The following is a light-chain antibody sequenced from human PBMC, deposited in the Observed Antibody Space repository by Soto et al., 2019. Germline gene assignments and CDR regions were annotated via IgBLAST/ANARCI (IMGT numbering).Light chain of an antibody. CDR3: QQYNNWPRT. CDR2: AAS. Sequence: DIQMTQSPSSLSASVGDRVTITCRASRSVSNYLNWYQQKPGKAPKLLIYAASSLQSGVPSRFSGSGSGTDFTLTISSLQSEDFAVYYCQQYNNWPRTFGPGTKVDIK. V-gene: IGKV1-39*01. CDR1: RSVSNY. J-gene: IGKJ3*01.